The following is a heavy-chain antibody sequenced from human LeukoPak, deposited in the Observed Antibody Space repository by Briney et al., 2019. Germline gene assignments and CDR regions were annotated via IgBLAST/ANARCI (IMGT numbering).Heavy chain of an antibody. Sequence: SETLSLTCAVSGYSISSGYYWGWVRQPPGKGLEWIGRIYTSGSTNYNPSLKSRVTMSVDTSKNQFSLKLSSVTAADTAVYYCARGESMATTLFDYWGQGTLVTVSS. CDR3: ARGESMATTLFDY. CDR1: GYSISSGYY. V-gene: IGHV4-38-2*01. CDR2: IYTSGST. D-gene: IGHD5-24*01. J-gene: IGHJ4*02.